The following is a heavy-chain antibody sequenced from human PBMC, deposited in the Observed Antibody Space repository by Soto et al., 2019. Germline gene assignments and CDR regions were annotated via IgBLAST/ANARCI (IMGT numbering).Heavy chain of an antibody. CDR1: GGTFSSYA. CDR2: IIPIFGTA. Sequence: GASVKVSCKASGGTFSSYAISWVRQAPGQGLEWMGGIIPIFGTANYAQKFQGRVTITADESTSTAYMELSRLRSEDTAVYYCARDLFRDSGSSGVWGQGTTVTVSS. D-gene: IGHD1-26*01. V-gene: IGHV1-69*13. CDR3: ARDLFRDSGSSGV. J-gene: IGHJ6*02.